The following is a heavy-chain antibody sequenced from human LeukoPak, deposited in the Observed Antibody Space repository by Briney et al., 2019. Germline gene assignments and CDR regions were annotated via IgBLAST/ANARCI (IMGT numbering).Heavy chain of an antibody. CDR3: AKGAFGSSWYVNTTGFDY. CDR1: GFTFSSYG. D-gene: IGHD6-13*01. V-gene: IGHV3-30*02. J-gene: IGHJ4*02. Sequence: QPGGSLRLSCAASGFTFSSYGMHWVRQAPGKGLEWVAFIRYDGSNKYYADSVKGRFTISRDNSKNTLYLQMNSLRAEDTAVYYCAKGAFGSSWYVNTTGFDYWGQGTLVTVSS. CDR2: IRYDGSNK.